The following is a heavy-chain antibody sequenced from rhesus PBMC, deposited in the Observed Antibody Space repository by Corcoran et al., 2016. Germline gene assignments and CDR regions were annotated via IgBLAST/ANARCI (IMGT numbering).Heavy chain of an antibody. CDR2: IYGSGSST. Sequence: QLQLQESGPGLVKPSETLSVTCAVSGGSIRSSYWSWIRQAPGKGLEWIGYIYGSGSSTNYNPSLKSRVTLSVDTSKNQLSLKLSSVTAADTAVYYCARAPAAYFDYWGQGVLVTVSS. V-gene: IGHV4-169*01. J-gene: IGHJ4*01. D-gene: IGHD6-31*01. CDR3: ARAPAAYFDY. CDR1: GGSIRSSY.